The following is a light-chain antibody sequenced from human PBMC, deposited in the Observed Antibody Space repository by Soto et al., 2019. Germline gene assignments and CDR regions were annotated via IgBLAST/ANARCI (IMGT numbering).Light chain of an antibody. J-gene: IGKJ1*01. V-gene: IGKV2-28*01. CDR2: LGS. CDR1: QSLLNSNGYNY. Sequence: DIVMTQSPLSLPFTPGEPASISCRSSQSLLNSNGYNYLDWYLQKPGQSPQLLIYLGSNRASGVPDRFSGSGSGTDFTLNISRVEAEEVGVYYCMQALQTPRTFGQLTKVESK. CDR3: MQALQTPRT.